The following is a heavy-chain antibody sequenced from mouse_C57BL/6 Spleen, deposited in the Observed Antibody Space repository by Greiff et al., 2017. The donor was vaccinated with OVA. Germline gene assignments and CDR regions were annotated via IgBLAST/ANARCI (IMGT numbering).Heavy chain of an antibody. D-gene: IGHD2-1*01. Sequence: VQGVESGPGLVAPSQSLSITCTVSGFSLTSYGVDWVRQSPGKGLEWLGVIWGVGSTNYNSALKSRLSISKDNAKSQVFLKMNSLQTDDTAMYYCASEDGNRFAYWGQGTLVTVSA. CDR2: IWGVGST. CDR1: GFSLTSYG. J-gene: IGHJ3*01. V-gene: IGHV2-6*01. CDR3: ASEDGNRFAY.